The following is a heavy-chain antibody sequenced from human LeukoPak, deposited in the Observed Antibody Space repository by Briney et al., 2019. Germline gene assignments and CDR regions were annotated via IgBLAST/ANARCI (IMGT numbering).Heavy chain of an antibody. D-gene: IGHD6-6*01. CDR1: GFTFSSYR. Sequence: GGSLRLSCAASGFTFSSYRMNWVRQAPGKGLEWVSSISSSSSYIYYADSVKGRFTISRDNAKNSLYLQMNSLRAEDTAVYYCARVREYSSSSGDYWGQGTLVTVSS. V-gene: IGHV3-21*01. J-gene: IGHJ4*02. CDR2: ISSSSSYI. CDR3: ARVREYSSSSGDY.